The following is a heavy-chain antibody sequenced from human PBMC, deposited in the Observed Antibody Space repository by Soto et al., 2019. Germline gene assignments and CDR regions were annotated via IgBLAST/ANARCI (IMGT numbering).Heavy chain of an antibody. Sequence: QVQLQESGPRILKPSETMSLTCVVSGDSVTSSYWSWIRQPPGKGLELIGLNYYIGSADYKPSLRSRATISVDTSKNLVSLKLTSVTAADTAVYFCARATSYTDSGFDSWGQGTLVTVSS. CDR1: GDSVTSSY. J-gene: IGHJ4*02. V-gene: IGHV4-59*02. CDR3: ARATSYTDSGFDS. CDR2: NYYIGSA. D-gene: IGHD6-25*01.